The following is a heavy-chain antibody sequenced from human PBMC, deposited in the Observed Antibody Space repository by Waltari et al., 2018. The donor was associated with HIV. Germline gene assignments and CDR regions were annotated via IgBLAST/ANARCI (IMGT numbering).Heavy chain of an antibody. CDR2: ISSNSKTI. D-gene: IGHD3-10*01. V-gene: IGHV3-48*02. J-gene: IGHJ4*02. Sequence: EVQLVESGGGLIQPGGYMGLSCRGSGLPFGDYRMNWVRQAPGKGLEWLSYISSNSKTIYYADSVRGRFTVSRDNAKNSLYLQMNSLRDEDTALYYCARGYGPTFGDYWGQGSRVIVSS. CDR3: ARGYGPTFGDY. CDR1: GLPFGDYR.